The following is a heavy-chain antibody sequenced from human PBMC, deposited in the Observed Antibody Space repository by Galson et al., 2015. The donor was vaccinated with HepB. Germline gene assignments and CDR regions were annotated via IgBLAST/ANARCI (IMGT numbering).Heavy chain of an antibody. D-gene: IGHD4-23*01. V-gene: IGHV3-23*01. J-gene: IGHJ6*02. Sequence: SLRLSCAVSGFTFSSYAMSWVRQAPGKGLEWVSVINNNGGTTYYADSVKGRFTISRDNSRSMLYLQMSSLRAEDTAIYYCARGLYSNSPWGQGTTVTVSS. CDR1: GFTFSSYA. CDR2: INNNGGTT. CDR3: ARGLYSNSP.